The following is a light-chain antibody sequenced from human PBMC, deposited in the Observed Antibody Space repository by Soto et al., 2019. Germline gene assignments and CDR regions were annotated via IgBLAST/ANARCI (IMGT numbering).Light chain of an antibody. V-gene: IGKV3-20*01. CDR3: QQYSSSPMST. CDR1: QGVSSSY. J-gene: IGKJ2*01. CDR2: GAS. Sequence: DIELTQSPGTLSLSPGERATLSCRASQGVSSSYLAWYQQKPGQAPRLLIYGASGRATGIPDRFSCSGSGTDFTLTISRLEPEDFAVYYCQQYSSSPMSTFGQGTKVEIK.